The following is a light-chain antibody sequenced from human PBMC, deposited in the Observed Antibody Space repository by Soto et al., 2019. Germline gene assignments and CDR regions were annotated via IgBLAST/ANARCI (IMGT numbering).Light chain of an antibody. Sequence: EIVLTQSPGTLSLSPGERATLSYRASQSVSSSYLAWYQQKPGQAPRLLIYGASSRATGIPDRFSGSGSGTDFTLTISRLEPEDFAVYYCQQYGSSPPITFGGGTKVDI. CDR2: GAS. CDR3: QQYGSSPPIT. J-gene: IGKJ4*01. V-gene: IGKV3-20*01. CDR1: QSVSSSY.